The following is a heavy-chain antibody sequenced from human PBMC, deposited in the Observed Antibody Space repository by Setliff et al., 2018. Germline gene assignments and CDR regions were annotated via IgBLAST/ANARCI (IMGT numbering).Heavy chain of an antibody. CDR3: AREHTSDWKFDY. CDR1: GFTFNNYF. Sequence: GGSLRLSCAASGFTFNNYFMIWVRQAPGKGLEWVGRTKDKDKSYTTEYAASVQGRFTVSRDGSANSLFLHMNNLKTEDTAVYYCAREHTSDWKFDYWGPGTLVTVSS. CDR2: TKDKDKSYTT. D-gene: IGHD1-1*01. J-gene: IGHJ4*02. V-gene: IGHV3-72*01.